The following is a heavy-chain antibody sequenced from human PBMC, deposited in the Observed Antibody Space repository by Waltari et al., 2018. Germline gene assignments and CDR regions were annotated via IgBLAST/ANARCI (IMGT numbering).Heavy chain of an antibody. V-gene: IGHV1-2*06. D-gene: IGHD3-3*01. Sequence: QVQLVQSGAEVKKPGASVKVSCKASGYTFTENYMHWVRQAPGQGLEWIGQGNPSSGVTNYAQKFQGRVTMTRDTSINTVDMELSRLRSDDTAEYYCARGGPTIFGVLNTKRFDYWGQGTLVTVSS. CDR1: GYTFTENY. CDR2: GNPSSGVT. CDR3: ARGGPTIFGVLNTKRFDY. J-gene: IGHJ4*02.